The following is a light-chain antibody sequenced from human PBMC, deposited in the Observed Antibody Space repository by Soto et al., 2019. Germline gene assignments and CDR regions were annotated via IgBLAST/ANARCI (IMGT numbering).Light chain of an antibody. J-gene: IGLJ1*01. Sequence: QTVLTPPPSLSGAPGQRVTIYCTGSIANIGAAYNVDWYQQLPGTAPKLLIYGNNNRPSGVPARFSGSKSGTSASPAIAGLQAEDEGDYYCQSYDSSLSGYVFGTGTKVTVL. V-gene: IGLV1-40*01. CDR3: QSYDSSLSGYV. CDR2: GNN. CDR1: IANIGAAYN.